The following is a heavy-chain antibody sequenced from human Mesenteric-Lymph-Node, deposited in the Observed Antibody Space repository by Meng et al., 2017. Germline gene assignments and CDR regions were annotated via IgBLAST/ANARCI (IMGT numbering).Heavy chain of an antibody. V-gene: IGHV3-13*01. J-gene: IGHJ4*02. CDR2: IGTAGDT. D-gene: IGHD6-19*01. CDR1: GFTVSSNY. CDR3: ARLARDSSGWYFDY. Sequence: GKSLKISCAASGFTVSSNYMSWVRQATGKGLEWVSAIGTAGDTYYPGSVKGRFTISRENAKNSLYLQMNSLRAGDTAVYYCARLARDSSGWYFDYWGQGTLVTVSS.